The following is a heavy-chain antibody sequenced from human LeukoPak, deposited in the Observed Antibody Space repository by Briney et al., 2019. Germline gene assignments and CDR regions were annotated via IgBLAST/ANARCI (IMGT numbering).Heavy chain of an antibody. V-gene: IGHV1-8*01. D-gene: IGHD5-24*01. CDR3: ARGGGGGDGYDL. Sequence: GASVKVSCKVSGYTFTSYDINWVRQATGQGLEWMGWMNPTRDNAGYAQKFQGRVIMTSNTSISTAYMELSSLRSEDTAVYYCARGGGGGDGYDLWGQGTLVTVSS. CDR2: MNPTRDNA. J-gene: IGHJ5*02. CDR1: GYTFTSYD.